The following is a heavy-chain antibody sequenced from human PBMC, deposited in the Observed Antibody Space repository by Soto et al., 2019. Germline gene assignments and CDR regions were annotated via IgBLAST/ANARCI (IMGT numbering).Heavy chain of an antibody. Sequence: VQLVESGGGLVKPGGSLRLSCAASGFTFSSYSMNWVRQAPGKGLEWVSSIISSSSYIYYADSVKGRFTIPRDNAKNSLDLQMNSMRAEDTAVYYCARDPMVRGVIPSYYYYGMDVWGQGTTVTVSS. J-gene: IGHJ6*02. CDR3: ARDPMVRGVIPSYYYYGMDV. V-gene: IGHV3-21*01. D-gene: IGHD3-10*01. CDR1: GFTFSSYS. CDR2: IISSSSYI.